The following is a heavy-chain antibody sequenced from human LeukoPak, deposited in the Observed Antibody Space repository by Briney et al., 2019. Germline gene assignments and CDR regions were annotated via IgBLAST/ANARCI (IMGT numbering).Heavy chain of an antibody. CDR1: GYTFTSYY. Sequence: GASVKVSCKASGYTFTSYYMHWVRQAPGQGLEWMGIINPSGDRSTYAQQFQGRVTMTRDTSTSTVYMELSSLRSEDTAVYYCARIPEMTTMKGLGYWGQGTLVTVSS. J-gene: IGHJ4*02. CDR3: ARIPEMTTMKGLGY. CDR2: INPSGDRS. V-gene: IGHV1-46*01. D-gene: IGHD5-24*01.